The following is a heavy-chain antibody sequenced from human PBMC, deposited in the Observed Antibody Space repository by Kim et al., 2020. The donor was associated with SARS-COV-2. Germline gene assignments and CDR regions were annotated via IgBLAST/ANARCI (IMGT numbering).Heavy chain of an antibody. Sequence: SVKVSCKASGFTFTSSAVQWVRQARGQRLEWIGWIVVGSGNTNYAQKFQERVTITRDMSTSTAYMELSSLRSEDTAVYYCATEGHDFWSGYFGAGWFDPWGQGTLVTVSS. CDR2: IVVGSGNT. CDR1: GFTFTSSA. J-gene: IGHJ5*02. V-gene: IGHV1-58*01. D-gene: IGHD3-3*01. CDR3: ATEGHDFWSGYFGAGWFDP.